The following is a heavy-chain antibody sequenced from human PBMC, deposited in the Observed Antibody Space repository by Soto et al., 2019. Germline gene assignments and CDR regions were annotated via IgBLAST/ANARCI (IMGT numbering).Heavy chain of an antibody. CDR1: GGSISSGDYY. Sequence: QVQLQESGPGLVKPSQTLSLTCTVSGGSISSGDYYWRWIRQPPGKGLEWIGYIYYRGSTYYNPSLTSRVTIPADTSKTRFALKLRSVTAAYTAVYYCASNIYGYTFYHYWAQGTLVTVSS. J-gene: IGHJ4*02. CDR2: IYYRGST. CDR3: ASNIYGYTFYHY. D-gene: IGHD5-18*01. V-gene: IGHV4-30-4*01.